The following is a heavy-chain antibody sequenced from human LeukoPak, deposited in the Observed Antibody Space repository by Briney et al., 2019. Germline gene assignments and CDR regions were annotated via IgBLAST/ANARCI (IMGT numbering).Heavy chain of an antibody. J-gene: IGHJ4*02. V-gene: IGHV4-59*01. CDR2: IYYSGST. CDR3: ARDGSSYYYGSGSYHFDY. D-gene: IGHD3-10*01. CDR1: GGSINFYY. Sequence: SETLSLTCTVSGGSINFYYWSWIRQPPGKGLEWIGYIYYSGSTNYNPSLKSRVTISVDTSKNQFSLKLSSVTAADTAVYYCARDGSSYYYGSGSYHFDYWGQGTLVTVSS.